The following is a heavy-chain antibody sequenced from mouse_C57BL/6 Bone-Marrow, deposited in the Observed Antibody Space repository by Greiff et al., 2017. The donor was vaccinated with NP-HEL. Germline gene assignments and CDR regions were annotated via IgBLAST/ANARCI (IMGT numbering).Heavy chain of an antibody. V-gene: IGHV1-81*01. CDR3: ASPYSNYVGY. CDR1: GYTFTSYG. D-gene: IGHD2-5*01. Sequence: VQLVESGAELARPGASVKLSCKASGYTFTSYGISWVKQRTGQGLEWIGEIYPRSGNTYYNEKFKGKATLTADKSSSTAYMELRSLTSEDSAVYFCASPYSNYVGYWGQGTTLTVSS. CDR2: IYPRSGNT. J-gene: IGHJ2*01.